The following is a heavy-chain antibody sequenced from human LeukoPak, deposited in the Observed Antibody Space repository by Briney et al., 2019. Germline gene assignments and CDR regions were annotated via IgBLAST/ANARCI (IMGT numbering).Heavy chain of an antibody. CDR2: IRYDGSNK. J-gene: IGHJ5*02. D-gene: IGHD3-3*01. Sequence: GGSLRLSCAASGFTFSSYGMHWVRQAPGKGLEWVAFIRYDGSNKYYADSVKGRFTISRDNSKNTLYLQMNSLRAEDTAVYYCAKDGSYDFWSGKYNWFDPWGQGTLVTVSS. V-gene: IGHV3-30*02. CDR1: GFTFSSYG. CDR3: AKDGSYDFWSGKYNWFDP.